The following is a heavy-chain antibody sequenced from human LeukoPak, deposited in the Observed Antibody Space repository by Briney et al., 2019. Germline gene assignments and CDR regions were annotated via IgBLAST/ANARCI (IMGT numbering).Heavy chain of an antibody. D-gene: IGHD5-12*01. Sequence: PGGSLRLSCAASGFTFSRIAMSWVRQAPGKGLEWVSAIRSNGETVYNADSVKGRFTISRYNSKNTLYLQMNSLRAEDTAVYYCATELSGYGRIGYWGQGTLVTVSS. J-gene: IGHJ4*02. CDR1: GFTFSRIA. CDR2: IRSNGETV. CDR3: ATELSGYGRIGY. V-gene: IGHV3-23*01.